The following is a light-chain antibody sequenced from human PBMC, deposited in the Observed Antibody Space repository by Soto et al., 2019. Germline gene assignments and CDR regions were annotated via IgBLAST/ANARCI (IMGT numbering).Light chain of an antibody. CDR3: QQRSNWPPLT. CDR1: RNVSRF. J-gene: IGKJ4*01. Sequence: EIVLTQSPATLSLSPGERATLSCRASRNVSRFLAWYQRRPGQAPRLLIYDASKRASDIPARFSGSGSGTDFTLTISSLEPEDSAVYYCQQRSNWPPLTFGGGTKVDIK. CDR2: DAS. V-gene: IGKV3-11*01.